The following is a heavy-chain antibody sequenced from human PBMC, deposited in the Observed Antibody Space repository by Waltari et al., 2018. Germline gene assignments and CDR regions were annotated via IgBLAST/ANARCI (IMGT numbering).Heavy chain of an antibody. J-gene: IGHJ6*02. CDR3: ARXGRGWQRYGMDX. Sequence: VQLQEXGPGXVRPSETLSLNCPVSGASITTSYWSWVRQPPGXGLEWXGYIYXSGSTXYHPSLNSRVXISLDTSKNQFSLKLSSXTAADTAVXYXARXGRGWQRYGMDXWGQGTTVTVSS. CDR1: GASITTSY. CDR2: IYXSGST. D-gene: IGHD6-25*01. V-gene: IGHV4-59*01.